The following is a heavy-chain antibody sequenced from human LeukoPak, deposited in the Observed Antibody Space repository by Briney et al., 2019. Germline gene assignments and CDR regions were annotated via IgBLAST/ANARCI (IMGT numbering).Heavy chain of an antibody. J-gene: IGHJ4*02. CDR2: IRYDGSNK. V-gene: IGHV3-30*02. CDR1: GFTFSSYG. Sequence: GGSLRLSCAASGFTFSSYGMHWVRQAPGKGLEWVAFIRYDGSNKYYADSVKGRFTISRGNSKNTLYLQMNSLRAEDTAVYYCAKDLSTVTTFFDYWGQGTLVTVSS. D-gene: IGHD4-17*01. CDR3: AKDLSTVTTFFDY.